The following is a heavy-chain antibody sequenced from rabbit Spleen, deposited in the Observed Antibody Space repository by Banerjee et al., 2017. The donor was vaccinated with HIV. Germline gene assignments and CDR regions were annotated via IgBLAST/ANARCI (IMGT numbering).Heavy chain of an antibody. CDR1: GFDFSRGYD. D-gene: IGHD1-1*01. CDR2: IYAGSSGST. CDR3: ARDLVAVIGWNFSL. Sequence: QQLVESGGGLVKPGASLTLTCKASGFDFSRGYDMCWVRQAPGKGLECIACIYAGSSGSTWYASWAKGRFTFSKTSSTTVTLQMTSLTAADTATYFCARDLVAVIGWNFSLWGQGTLVTVS. V-gene: IGHV1S40*01. J-gene: IGHJ4*01.